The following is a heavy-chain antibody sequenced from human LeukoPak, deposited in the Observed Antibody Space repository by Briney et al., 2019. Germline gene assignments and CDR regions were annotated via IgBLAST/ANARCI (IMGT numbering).Heavy chain of an antibody. Sequence: GGSLRLSCAVSGFTFSDYSMNWVRQAPGKGLEWVPSICSRSVYIYYADSVRGRFTISRDNAKDSLYLQMDSLRAEDTAVYYCARDRSGSYPYYFGYWGQGGLVTVSS. J-gene: IGHJ4*02. V-gene: IGHV3-21*01. CDR3: ARDRSGSYPYYFGY. CDR1: GFTFSDYS. CDR2: ICSRSVYI. D-gene: IGHD3-16*01.